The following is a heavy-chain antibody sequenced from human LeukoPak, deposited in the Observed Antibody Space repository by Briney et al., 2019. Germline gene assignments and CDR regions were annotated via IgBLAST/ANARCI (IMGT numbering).Heavy chain of an antibody. CDR3: TRNPIAAAASGGDN. CDR1: GFTFSDYS. Sequence: GGSLRLSCAASGFTFSDYSMNWVRQAPGKGLEWVSSITSRSSYMYYGDSVKGRFTISRDNAKNSLYLQMNSLRAEDTAVYYCTRNPIAAAASGGDNWGQGTLVTVSS. CDR2: ITSRSSYM. V-gene: IGHV3-21*01. D-gene: IGHD6-13*01. J-gene: IGHJ4*02.